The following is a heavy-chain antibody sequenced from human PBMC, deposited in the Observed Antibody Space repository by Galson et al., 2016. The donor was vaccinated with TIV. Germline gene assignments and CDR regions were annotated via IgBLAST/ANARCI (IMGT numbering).Heavy chain of an antibody. J-gene: IGHJ3*02. D-gene: IGHD4-17*01. CDR2: IYYSGTT. CDR1: GGSINSGGYY. V-gene: IGHV4-31*03. Sequence: TLSLTCSVSGGSINSGGYYWSWLRQHPRKGLEWIGYIYYSGTTQYNPSLKSRVRISVDTSKTQFSLNLSSVTAADTAVYYCARDKNDYGVDAFDIWGQGTMVIVSS. CDR3: ARDKNDYGVDAFDI.